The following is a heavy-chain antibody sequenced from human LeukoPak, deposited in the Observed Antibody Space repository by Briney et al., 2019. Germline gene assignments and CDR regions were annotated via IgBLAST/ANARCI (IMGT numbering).Heavy chain of an antibody. V-gene: IGHV1-69*01. Sequence: SVKVSCKASGGTFSSYAISWVRQAPGQGLEWMGGIIPIFGTANYAQKFQGRVTITADESTGTAYMELSSLRSEDTAVYYYARWGSSGYPYYFDYWGQGTLVTVSS. CDR3: ARWGSSGYPYYFDY. J-gene: IGHJ4*02. D-gene: IGHD3-22*01. CDR1: GGTFSSYA. CDR2: IIPIFGTA.